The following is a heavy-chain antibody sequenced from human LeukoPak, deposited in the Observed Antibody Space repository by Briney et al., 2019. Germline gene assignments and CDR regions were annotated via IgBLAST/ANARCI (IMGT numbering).Heavy chain of an antibody. CDR3: ARGSGDYLPFDY. D-gene: IGHD2/OR15-2a*01. V-gene: IGHV1-69*13. Sequence: VASVTVSCKASGYTFTSYYMHWVRQAPGQGLEWMGGIIPIFGTANYAQKFQGRVTITADESTSTAYMELSSLRSEDTAVYYCARGSGDYLPFDYWGQGTLVTVSS. CDR2: IIPIFGTA. J-gene: IGHJ4*02. CDR1: GYTFTSYY.